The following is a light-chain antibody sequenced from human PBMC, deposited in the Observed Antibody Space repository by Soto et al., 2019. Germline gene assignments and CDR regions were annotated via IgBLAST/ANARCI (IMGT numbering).Light chain of an antibody. CDR1: HTISYW. CDR2: DAT. Sequence: DIQLTQSPSTLSASVGDRVPITCRTSHTISYWLAWHQQKPGKAPQVLIYDATRLKSGVPSRFSGSGSGTHFTLTISSLQPEDFATYYCQQLHGYPITFGQGTRLEIK. J-gene: IGKJ5*01. V-gene: IGKV1-5*01. CDR3: QQLHGYPIT.